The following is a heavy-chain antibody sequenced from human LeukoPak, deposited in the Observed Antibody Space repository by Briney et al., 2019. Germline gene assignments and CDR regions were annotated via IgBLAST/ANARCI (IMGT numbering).Heavy chain of an antibody. CDR2: ISGSGGST. CDR3: AKEGYSIAAAGTHNY. V-gene: IGHV3-23*01. D-gene: IGHD6-13*01. Sequence: GGSLRLSCAASGFTFSSYSMTWVRQAPGKGLEWVSAISGSGGSTYYADSVKGPFTISRDNSKNTLYLQMNSLRAEDTAVYYCAKEGYSIAAAGTHNYWGQGTLVTVSS. J-gene: IGHJ4*02. CDR1: GFTFSSYS.